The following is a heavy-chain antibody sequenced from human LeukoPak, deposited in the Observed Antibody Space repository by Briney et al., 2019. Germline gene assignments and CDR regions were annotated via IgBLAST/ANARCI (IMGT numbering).Heavy chain of an antibody. CDR2: IRYDGSDK. V-gene: IGHV3-30*02. CDR1: GFIFTDYG. D-gene: IGHD1/OR15-1a*01. Sequence: GGSLRLSCAASGFIFTDYGMHWVRQAPGKGLEWLTFIRYDGSDKYYADSVKGRFTISRDNSKNTLYLQMNSLTSEDTAVYYCAKEGTASKPSDLDHWPQGILVTVSS. J-gene: IGHJ4*02. CDR3: AKEGTASKPSDLDH.